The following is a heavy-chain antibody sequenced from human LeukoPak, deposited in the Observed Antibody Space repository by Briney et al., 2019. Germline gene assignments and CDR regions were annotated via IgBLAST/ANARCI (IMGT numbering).Heavy chain of an antibody. Sequence: SVKVSCKASGGTFSSYAISWVRQAPGQGLEWMGGIIPIFGTANYAQKFQGRVTITADESTSTAYMELSSLRSEDTAVYYCARGIQLWFPFESWGQGTLVTVSS. CDR3: ARGIQLWFPFES. J-gene: IGHJ4*02. D-gene: IGHD5-18*01. CDR2: IIPIFGTA. CDR1: GGTFSSYA. V-gene: IGHV1-69*13.